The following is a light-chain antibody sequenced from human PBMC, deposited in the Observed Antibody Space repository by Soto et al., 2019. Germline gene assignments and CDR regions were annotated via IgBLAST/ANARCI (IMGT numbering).Light chain of an antibody. V-gene: IGKV3-20*01. CDR1: QSVSSNY. CDR2: GAS. J-gene: IGKJ1*01. CDR3: QQYSDSPPT. Sequence: ILLTQSPFTLSLSPVXXVALSCRASQSVSSNYVAWYQQKPGQAPRLLIFGASNRATGIPDRFSGSGSGTDFNFTIGRLEPEDFAMYYCQQYSDSPPTFGQG.